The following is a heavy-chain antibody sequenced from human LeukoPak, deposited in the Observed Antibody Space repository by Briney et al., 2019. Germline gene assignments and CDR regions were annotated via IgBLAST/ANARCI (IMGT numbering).Heavy chain of an antibody. D-gene: IGHD3-22*01. Sequence: PGGSLRLSCAASGFTFSSYWMHWVRQAPGKGLEWVAVISYDGSNKYYADSVKGRFTISRDNSKNTLYLQMNSLRAEDTAVYYCAKDQEDSSGYYYENWFDPWGQGTLVTVSS. CDR1: GFTFSSYW. V-gene: IGHV3-30*18. CDR2: ISYDGSNK. CDR3: AKDQEDSSGYYYENWFDP. J-gene: IGHJ5*02.